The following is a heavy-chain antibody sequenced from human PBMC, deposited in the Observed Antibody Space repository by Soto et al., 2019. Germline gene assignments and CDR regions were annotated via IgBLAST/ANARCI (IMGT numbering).Heavy chain of an antibody. CDR2: INHSGST. CDR1: GGSFSGYY. CDR3: ARAPEYSSSTRLGRYFDL. V-gene: IGHV4-34*01. Sequence: QVQLQQWGAGLLKPSETLSLTCAVYGGSFSGYYWSWIRQPPGKGLEWIGEINHSGSTNYNPSLKSRVTISVDTSKNQFSLKLSSVTAADTAVYYCARAPEYSSSTRLGRYFDLWGRGTLVTVSS. J-gene: IGHJ2*01. D-gene: IGHD6-6*01.